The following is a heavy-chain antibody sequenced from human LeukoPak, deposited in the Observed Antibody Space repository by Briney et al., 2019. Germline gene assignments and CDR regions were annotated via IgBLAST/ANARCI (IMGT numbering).Heavy chain of an antibody. V-gene: IGHV3-74*01. CDR1: GFTFSTSW. J-gene: IGHJ4*02. CDR2: INSDGSRT. CDR3: ARALGSPLDY. Sequence: GGSLRLSCAASGFTFSTSWMHWVRQAPGKRLVWVSRINSDGSRTNHADSVKGRFTISRDNAKNTLYLQMNSLRAEDTAVYYCARALGSPLDYWGQGTLVIVSS. D-gene: IGHD1-26*01.